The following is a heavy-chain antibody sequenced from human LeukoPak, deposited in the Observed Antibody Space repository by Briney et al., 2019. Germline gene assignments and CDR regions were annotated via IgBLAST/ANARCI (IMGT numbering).Heavy chain of an antibody. Sequence: GGSLRLSCAASGFTFSSYWMSWVRQAPGKGLEWVANIKQDGSEKYYVDSVKGRLTISRDNAKNSLYLQMNSLRAEDTAVYYCATYGVYYGMDVWGQGTTVTVSS. J-gene: IGHJ6*02. CDR1: GFTFSSYW. CDR3: ATYGVYYGMDV. D-gene: IGHD3-10*01. V-gene: IGHV3-7*03. CDR2: IKQDGSEK.